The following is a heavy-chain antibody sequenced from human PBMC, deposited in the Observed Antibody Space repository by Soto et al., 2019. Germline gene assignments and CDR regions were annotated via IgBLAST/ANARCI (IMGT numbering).Heavy chain of an antibody. V-gene: IGHV1-18*01. CDR2: ISAYNDNT. D-gene: IGHD6-19*01. Sequence: QVQLVQSGAEVKKPGASVKFSCKASGYTFTSYGISWVRQAPGQGLEWMGWISAYNDNTNYAQKLHDRVTMNTDTSTSTAYMELRSLGSDDTAVYYCARAIAVAHYFDYWGQGTLVTVSS. CDR3: ARAIAVAHYFDY. CDR1: GYTFTSYG. J-gene: IGHJ4*02.